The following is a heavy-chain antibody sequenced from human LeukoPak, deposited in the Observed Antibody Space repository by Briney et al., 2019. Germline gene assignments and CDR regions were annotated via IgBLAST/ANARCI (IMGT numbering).Heavy chain of an antibody. CDR3: ARGRGYNSFDY. J-gene: IGHJ4*02. CDR2: INHSGST. Sequence: SETLSLTCAVYGGSFSGYYCSWIRQPPGKGLEWIGEINHSGSTNYNPSLKSRVTISVDTSKNQFSLKLTSVTSADTAVYYCARGRGYNSFDYWGQGTLVTVSS. CDR1: GGSFSGYY. V-gene: IGHV4-34*01. D-gene: IGHD3-16*02.